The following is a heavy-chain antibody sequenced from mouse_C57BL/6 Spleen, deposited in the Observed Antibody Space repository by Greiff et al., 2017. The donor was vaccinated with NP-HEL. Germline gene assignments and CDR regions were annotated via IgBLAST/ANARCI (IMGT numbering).Heavy chain of an antibody. CDR1: GFNIKDDY. Sequence: EVQLQQSGAELVRPGASVKLSCTASGFNIKDDYMHWVKQRPEQGLEWIGWIDPENGDTEYASKFQGKATITADTSSNTAYLQLSSLTSEDTAVYYWTTRYGNYNAMDYWGQGTSVTVSS. D-gene: IGHD2-10*02. CDR2: IDPENGDT. J-gene: IGHJ4*01. CDR3: TTRYGNYNAMDY. V-gene: IGHV14-4*01.